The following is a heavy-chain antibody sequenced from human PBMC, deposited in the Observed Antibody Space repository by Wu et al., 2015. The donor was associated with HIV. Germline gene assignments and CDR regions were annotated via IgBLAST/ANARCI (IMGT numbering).Heavy chain of an antibody. CDR2: INPNSGGT. Sequence: QVQLVQSGAEVKKPGTSVKVSCKSSGYTFTGYFIHWARQAPGQGLEWMGWINPNSGGTNFAQKFQGRVAVTRDTSISTAYMELNRLRSDDTAVYYCARGVRNYYDRSAYLPDYYYMDVWGKGTTVTVSS. CDR3: ARGVRNYYDRSAYLPDYYYMDV. V-gene: IGHV1-2*02. D-gene: IGHD3-22*01. CDR1: GYTFTGYF. J-gene: IGHJ6*03.